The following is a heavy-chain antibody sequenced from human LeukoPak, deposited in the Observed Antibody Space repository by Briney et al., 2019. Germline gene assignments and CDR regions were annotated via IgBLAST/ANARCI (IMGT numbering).Heavy chain of an antibody. CDR3: ARRGWDSTFDY. D-gene: IGHD2/OR15-2a*01. CDR1: GGSISSYY. Sequence: SETLSLTCTVSGGSISSYYWSWIRQPPGKGLGWIGYIYYSGSTNYNPSLKSRVTISVDTSKNQFSLKLSSVTAADTAVYYCARRGWDSTFDYWGQGTLVTVSS. CDR2: IYYSGST. V-gene: IGHV4-59*01. J-gene: IGHJ4*02.